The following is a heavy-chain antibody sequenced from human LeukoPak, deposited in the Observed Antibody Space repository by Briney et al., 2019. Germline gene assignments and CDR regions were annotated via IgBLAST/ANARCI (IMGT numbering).Heavy chain of an antibody. CDR2: ISSSSSYI. CDR3: ARDAGYQLLYPHY. CDR1: GVTFSSYS. Sequence: GGSLRLSCAASGVTFSSYSMNWVRQAPGKGREWVSSISSSSSYIYYADSVKGRFTISRDNAKNSLYLQMNSLRAEATAVYSCARDAGYQLLYPHYWGQGTLVTVSS. D-gene: IGHD2-2*02. V-gene: IGHV3-21*01. J-gene: IGHJ4*02.